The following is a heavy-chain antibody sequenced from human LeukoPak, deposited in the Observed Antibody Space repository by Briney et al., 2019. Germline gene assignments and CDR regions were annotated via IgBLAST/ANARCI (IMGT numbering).Heavy chain of an antibody. CDR3: TRNTVTENY. J-gene: IGHJ4*02. V-gene: IGHV3-73*01. D-gene: IGHD4-17*01. CDR1: GFTFSGSA. CDR2: IRSKANSYAT. Sequence: PGGSLRLSCAASGFTFSGSAMHWVRQASGKGLEWVGRIRSKANSYATAYAASVKGRFTISRDDSKNTACLQMNSLKTEDTAVYYCTRNTVTENYWGQGTLVTVSS.